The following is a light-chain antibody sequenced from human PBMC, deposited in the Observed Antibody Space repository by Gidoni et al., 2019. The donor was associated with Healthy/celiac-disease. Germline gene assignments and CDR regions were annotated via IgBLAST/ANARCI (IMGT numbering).Light chain of an antibody. J-gene: IGKJ1*01. CDR1: QSVLYSSNNKNY. CDR2: GAS. CDR3: QQYYSTPWT. Sequence: DIVMTQSPASLAVSLGERATINCKSSQSVLYSSNNKNYLAWYQQKPGQPPKLLIYGASTRASGVPDRFSGSGSGTDFTLTISSLQAEDVAVYYCQQYYSTPWTFGQGTKVEIK. V-gene: IGKV4-1*01.